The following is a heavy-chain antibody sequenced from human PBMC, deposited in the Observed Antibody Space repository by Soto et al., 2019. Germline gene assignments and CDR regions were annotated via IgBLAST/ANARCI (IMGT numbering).Heavy chain of an antibody. D-gene: IGHD3-22*01. CDR3: ARGPRITMIVVVTGGLDY. CDR2: IWYDGSNK. CDR1: GFTFSSYG. Sequence: GGSLRLSCAASGFTFSSYGMHWVRQAPGKGPEWVAVIWYDGSNKYYADSVKGRFTISRDNSKNTLYLQMNSLRAEDTAVYYCARGPRITMIVVVTGGLDYWGQGTLVTVSS. J-gene: IGHJ4*02. V-gene: IGHV3-33*01.